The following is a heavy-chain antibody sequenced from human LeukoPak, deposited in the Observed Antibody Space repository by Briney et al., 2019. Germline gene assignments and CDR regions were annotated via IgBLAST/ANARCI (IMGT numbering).Heavy chain of an antibody. CDR1: GGSFSGYY. D-gene: IGHD2-2*01. CDR2: IYYSGST. J-gene: IGHJ4*02. CDR3: ASGRSINPDY. V-gene: IGHV4-59*08. Sequence: SETLSLTCAVYGGSFSGYYWSWIRQPPGKGLEWIGYIYYSGSTNYNPSLKSRVTISVDTSKNQFSLKLSSVTAADTAVYYCASGRSINPDYWGQGTLVTVSS.